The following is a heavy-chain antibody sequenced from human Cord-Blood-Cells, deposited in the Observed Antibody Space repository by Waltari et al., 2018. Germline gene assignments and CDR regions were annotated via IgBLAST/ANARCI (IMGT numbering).Heavy chain of an antibody. CDR1: GGSFSGYY. CDR2: NNHSGST. Sequence: QVHLQQWGAGLLKPSETLSLTCAVYGGSFSGYYWSWIRQPPGKGLGWIGENNHSGSTNYNPALKRRGTISVDTSKNQFSLKLSSVTAADTAVYYCATRKSSTSPFDYWGQGTLVTVSS. CDR3: ATRKSSTSPFDY. V-gene: IGHV4-34*01. D-gene: IGHD6-13*01. J-gene: IGHJ4*02.